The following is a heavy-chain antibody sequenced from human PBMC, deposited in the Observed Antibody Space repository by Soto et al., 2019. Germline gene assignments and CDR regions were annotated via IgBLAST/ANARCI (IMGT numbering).Heavy chain of an antibody. CDR2: IYYSGST. CDR1: GGSISSGGYY. CDR3: AREGRGVRGVVVGMDV. V-gene: IGHV4-31*03. J-gene: IGHJ6*02. Sequence: KTSETLSLTCTVSGGSISSGGYYWSWIRQHPGKGLEWIGYIYYSGSTYYNPSLKSRVTISVDTSKNQFSLKLSSVTAADTAVYYCAREGRGVRGVVVGMDVWGQGTTVTVSS. D-gene: IGHD3-10*01.